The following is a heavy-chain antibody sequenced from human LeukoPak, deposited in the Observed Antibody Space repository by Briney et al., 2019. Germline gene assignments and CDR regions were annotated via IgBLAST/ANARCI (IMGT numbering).Heavy chain of an antibody. Sequence: SVKVSCKASGGTFSSYAISWVRQAPGQGLEWMGGIIPIFGTANYAQKFQGRVTITADESTSTAYMELSSLRSEDTAVYYCAREGYCSGGSCFSRWFDPWGQGTLVTVSS. CDR2: IIPIFGTA. J-gene: IGHJ5*02. D-gene: IGHD2-15*01. CDR1: GGTFSSYA. CDR3: AREGYCSGGSCFSRWFDP. V-gene: IGHV1-69*13.